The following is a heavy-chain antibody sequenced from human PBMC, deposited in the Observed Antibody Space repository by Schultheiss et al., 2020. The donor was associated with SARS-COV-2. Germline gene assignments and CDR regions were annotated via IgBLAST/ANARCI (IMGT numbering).Heavy chain of an antibody. Sequence: SQTLSLTCTVSGGSISSYYWSWIRQPPGKEMQWIGYISYNGDTEYSPSVKGRISISLDTSKNQFSLKLNSVTAADTAVYYCARHGGRYSIKYHFDSWGQGTLVTVSS. J-gene: IGHJ4*02. CDR2: ISYNGDT. D-gene: IGHD5-12*01. CDR1: GGSISSYY. CDR3: ARHGGRYSIKYHFDS. V-gene: IGHV4-59*08.